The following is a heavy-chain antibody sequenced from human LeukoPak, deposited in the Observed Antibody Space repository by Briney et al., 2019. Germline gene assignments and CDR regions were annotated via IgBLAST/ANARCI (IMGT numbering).Heavy chain of an antibody. D-gene: IGHD6-6*01. CDR2: IYSGGST. CDR1: GFTFSSYA. V-gene: IGHV3-53*04. J-gene: IGHJ4*02. CDR3: ARAQGSSSGGWYY. Sequence: HPGGSLRLSCAAPGFTFSSYAMSWVRQAPGKGLEWVSVIYSGGSTYYADSVKGRFTISRHNSKNTLYLQMNSLRAEDTAVYYCARAQGSSSGGWYYWGQGTLVTVSS.